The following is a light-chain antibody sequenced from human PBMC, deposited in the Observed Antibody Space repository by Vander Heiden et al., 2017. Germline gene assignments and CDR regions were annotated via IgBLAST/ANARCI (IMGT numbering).Light chain of an antibody. V-gene: IGKV1-33*01. J-gene: IGKJ5*01. Sequence: DIQMTQSPSSLSASVGDKITITCQASLDITNYLNWYQQKPGKAPKLLIYDASNLETGVPSRFSGSGSGTHFTFTISSLQPEDFATYYRLQDYYLPHTFGQGTRLEIK. CDR2: DAS. CDR3: LQDYYLPHT. CDR1: LDITNY.